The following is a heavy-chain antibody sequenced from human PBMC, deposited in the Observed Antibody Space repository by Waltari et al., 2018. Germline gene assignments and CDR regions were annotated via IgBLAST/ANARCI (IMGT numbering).Heavy chain of an antibody. J-gene: IGHJ4*01. CDR2: IYYSGNT. CDR1: AGSMTGHY. V-gene: IGHV4-59*11. Sequence: QVQLQESGAGLVKPSETLSLTCTVSAGSMTGHYWSWIRQPPGKGLEGIGHIYYSGNTNHHPCLKIRVARSVDTSKTQFSLKLTAVTAADTALYYCSRTSRSFDYYFDYWGQGTLVTVSS. D-gene: IGHD3-10*01. CDR3: SRTSRSFDYYFDY.